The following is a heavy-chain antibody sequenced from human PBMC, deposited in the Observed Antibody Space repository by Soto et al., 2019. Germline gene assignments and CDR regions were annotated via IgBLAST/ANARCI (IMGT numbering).Heavy chain of an antibody. Sequence: QVQLVQSGAEVKKPGSSVKVPCKASGGTFSSYTISWVRQAPGQGLEWMGRIIPILGIANYAQKFQGRVTITADKSTSTAYMELSSLRSEDTAVYYCARDIVVVVAAQDYYYYGMDVW. CDR3: ARDIVVVVAAQDYYYYGMDV. V-gene: IGHV1-69*08. CDR1: GGTFSSYT. D-gene: IGHD2-15*01. CDR2: IIPILGIA. J-gene: IGHJ6*01.